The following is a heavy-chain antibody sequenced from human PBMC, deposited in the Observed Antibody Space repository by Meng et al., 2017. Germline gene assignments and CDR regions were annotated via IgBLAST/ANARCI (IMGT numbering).Heavy chain of an antibody. CDR1: GFTFSSYA. J-gene: IGHJ3*02. V-gene: IGHV3-23*01. Sequence: GESLKISCAASGFTFSSYAMSWVRQAPGKGLEWVSAISGSGGSTYYADSAKGRFTISRDNSKNTLYLQMNSLRAEDTAVYYCAKAYYYDSSGYFPLGAFDIWGQGTMVTVSS. CDR2: ISGSGGST. D-gene: IGHD3-22*01. CDR3: AKAYYYDSSGYFPLGAFDI.